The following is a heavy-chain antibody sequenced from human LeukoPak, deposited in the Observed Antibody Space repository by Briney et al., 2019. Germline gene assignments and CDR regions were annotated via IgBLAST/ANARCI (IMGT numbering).Heavy chain of an antibody. CDR3: ARALRGEGSGATGHY. V-gene: IGHV3-23*01. D-gene: IGHD3-10*01. Sequence: TGGSLRLSCTVSGFTFSNYAMSWVRQAPGKGLEWASSISERGDYTYYADSVKGRFTISRDTSKNTLHLDLSTLRVDDTAIYYCARALRGEGSGATGHYWGQGTLVTVSS. CDR1: GFTFSNYA. J-gene: IGHJ4*02. CDR2: ISERGDYT.